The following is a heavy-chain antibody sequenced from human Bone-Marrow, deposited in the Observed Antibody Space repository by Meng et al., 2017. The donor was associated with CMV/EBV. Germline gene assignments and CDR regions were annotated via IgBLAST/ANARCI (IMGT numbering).Heavy chain of an antibody. J-gene: IGHJ6*02. D-gene: IGHD2-2*02. Sequence: ASVKVSCKASGYTFTSYDINWVRQATGQGLEWMGWRIPNSGNTGYAQKFQGRVTMTRNTSISTSYMELTSLRTEDTAVYYCARGDWSSTSCYSNYYYAMEVWGRGTTVTVSS. CDR1: GYTFTSYD. CDR2: RIPNSGNT. CDR3: ARGDWSSTSCYSNYYYAMEV. V-gene: IGHV1-8*01.